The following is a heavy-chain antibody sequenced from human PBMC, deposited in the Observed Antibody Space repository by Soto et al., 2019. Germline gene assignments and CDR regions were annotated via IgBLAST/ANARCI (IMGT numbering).Heavy chain of an antibody. V-gene: IGHV4-31*03. J-gene: IGHJ5*02. CDR3: ARSVGSGYSVFDP. Sequence: QVQLQESGPGLVKPSQTLSLTCTVSGGSISSGGYYWSWIRQHPGKGLEWIGYIYYSGSTYYNPSLKSRVTISVDTSKNQFSLELSSVTAADTAVYYCARSVGSGYSVFDPWGQGTLVTVSS. D-gene: IGHD3-22*01. CDR2: IYYSGST. CDR1: GGSISSGGYY.